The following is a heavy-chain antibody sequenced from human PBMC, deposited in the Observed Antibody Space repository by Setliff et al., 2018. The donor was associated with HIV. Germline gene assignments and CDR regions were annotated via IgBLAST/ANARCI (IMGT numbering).Heavy chain of an antibody. CDR1: GGTFSSYA. CDR2: IIPIFGTA. J-gene: IGHJ6*03. D-gene: IGHD3-10*01. CDR3: ARSGRGVRGVIIPGSYYYYMDV. V-gene: IGHV1-69*13. Sequence: SVKVSCKASGGTFSSYAISWVRQAPGQGLEWMGGIIPIFGTANYAQKFQGRVTITADESTSTAYMEWRSLRSEDTAVYYCARSGRGVRGVIIPGSYYYYMDVWGRGTTVTVSS.